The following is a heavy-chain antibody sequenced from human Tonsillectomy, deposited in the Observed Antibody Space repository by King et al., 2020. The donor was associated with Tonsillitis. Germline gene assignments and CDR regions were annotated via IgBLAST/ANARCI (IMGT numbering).Heavy chain of an antibody. CDR1: GYTFTDYG. CDR2: ISTYNGNT. D-gene: IGHD2-21*02. V-gene: IGHV1-18*01. Sequence: VQLVESGAEVKKPGASVKVSCKASGYTFTDYGVSWVRQAPGQGLEWMGWISTYNGNTNYAQKLQGRVTMTTDTSTSTAYMELRGLRSDDTAVYYCGRIYCGGDCYSGPWDYWGQGTLVTVSS. J-gene: IGHJ4*02. CDR3: GRIYCGGDCYSGPWDY.